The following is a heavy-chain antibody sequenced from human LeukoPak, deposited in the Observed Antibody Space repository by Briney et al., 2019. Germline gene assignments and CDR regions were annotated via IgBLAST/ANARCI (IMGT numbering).Heavy chain of an antibody. J-gene: IGHJ6*02. Sequence: SETLSLTCAVSGGSISSSNWWSWVRQPPGKGLEWIGEIYHSGSTNYNPSLKSRVTISVDKSKNQCSLKLSSVTAADTAVYYCARGTTGTTNYYYGMDVWGQGTTVTVSS. CDR1: GGSISSSNW. V-gene: IGHV4-4*02. D-gene: IGHD1-1*01. CDR2: IYHSGST. CDR3: ARGTTGTTNYYYGMDV.